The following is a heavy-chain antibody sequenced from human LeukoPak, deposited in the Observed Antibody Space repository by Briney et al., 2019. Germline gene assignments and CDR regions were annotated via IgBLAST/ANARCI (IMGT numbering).Heavy chain of an antibody. V-gene: IGHV3-21*01. J-gene: IGHJ4*02. Sequence: PGGSLRLSCAASGFTFSSYSMNWVRQAPGKGLEWVSSISSSSSYIYYADSVKGRFTISRDNAENSLYLQMNSLRAEDTAVYYCARDRGYSGYDPSDYWGQGTLVTVSS. CDR3: ARDRGYSGYDPSDY. CDR2: ISSSSSYI. D-gene: IGHD5-12*01. CDR1: GFTFSSYS.